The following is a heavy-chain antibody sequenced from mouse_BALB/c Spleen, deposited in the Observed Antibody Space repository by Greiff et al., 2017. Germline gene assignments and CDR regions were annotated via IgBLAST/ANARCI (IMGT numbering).Heavy chain of an antibody. Sequence: VKLVESGPGLVAPSQSLSITCTVSGFSLTSYGVHWVRQPPGKGLEWLGVIWAGGSTNYNSALMSRLSISKDNSKSQVFLKMNSLQTDDTAMYYCARVGYGAWFAYWGQGTLVTVSA. J-gene: IGHJ3*01. V-gene: IGHV2-9*02. CDR3: ARVGYGAWFAY. CDR2: IWAGGST. CDR1: GFSLTSYG. D-gene: IGHD1-2*01.